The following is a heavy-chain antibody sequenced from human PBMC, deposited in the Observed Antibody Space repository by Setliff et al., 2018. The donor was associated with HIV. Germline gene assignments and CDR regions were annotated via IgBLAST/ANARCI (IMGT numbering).Heavy chain of an antibody. CDR1: DYSISSGYY. Sequence: SETLSLTCAVSDYSISSGYYWGWIRQPPGKGLEWIGGIYHSGSTYYNPSLRSRVTISVDTSKNHFSLKLSSVTAADTAVFYCARLNNGAHYFHFDYWGQGTLVTVSS. V-gene: IGHV4-38-2*01. CDR3: ARLNNGAHYFHFDY. D-gene: IGHD1-20*01. CDR2: IYHSGST. J-gene: IGHJ4*02.